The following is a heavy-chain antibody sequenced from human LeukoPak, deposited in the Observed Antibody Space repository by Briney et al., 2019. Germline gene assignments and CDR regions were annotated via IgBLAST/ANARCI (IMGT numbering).Heavy chain of an antibody. Sequence: PGGSLRLSCAASGFTFSSYSMNWVRQAPGKGLEWVSSISSSSSYIYYADSVKGRFTISRDNAKNSLYLQMNSLRAEDTAVYYCARDGVAYYYHYYGMDVWGQGTTVTVSS. J-gene: IGHJ6*02. CDR3: ARDGVAYYYHYYGMDV. V-gene: IGHV3-21*01. CDR1: GFTFSSYS. CDR2: ISSSSSYI. D-gene: IGHD3-3*01.